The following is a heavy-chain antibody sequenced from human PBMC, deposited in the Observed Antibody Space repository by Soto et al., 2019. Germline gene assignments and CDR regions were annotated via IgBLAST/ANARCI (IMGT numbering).Heavy chain of an antibody. CDR2: ISGAGGNT. D-gene: IGHD2-2*01. Sequence: EVQLLESGGGLVQPGGSLRLSCAASGFAFGAYAMTWVRQAPGKGLEWVSVISGAGGNTYYADSVKGRFTVSRDNSKKMLYLEINSLRVEDKAIYYCAKDPVPQLLPSWWFDPWGQGTRVTVSS. CDR1: GFAFGAYA. CDR3: AKDPVPQLLPSWWFDP. J-gene: IGHJ5*02. V-gene: IGHV3-23*01.